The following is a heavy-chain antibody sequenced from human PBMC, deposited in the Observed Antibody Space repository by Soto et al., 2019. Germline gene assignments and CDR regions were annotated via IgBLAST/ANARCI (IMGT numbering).Heavy chain of an antibody. D-gene: IGHD1-26*01. CDR3: ARPAVGAFDL. CDR2: IIPILGTT. CDR1: GGTFYNYT. J-gene: IGHJ3*01. V-gene: IGHV1-69*08. Sequence: QVLLVQSGAEVKKPGSSVKVSCKAPGGTFYNYTLSWVRQAPGQGLEWMGRIIPILGTTNYAQKFQDRVTITADKSTSIAYMELSSLRSEDTALYYGARPAVGAFDLWGQGTMVTVSA.